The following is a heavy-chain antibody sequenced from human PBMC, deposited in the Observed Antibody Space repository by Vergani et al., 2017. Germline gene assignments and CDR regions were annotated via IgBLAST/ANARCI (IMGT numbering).Heavy chain of an antibody. CDR2: IIHRGST. Sequence: QVQLQKWGAGLLKPSETLSLTCPVYGGSFSGYYWRGIRQPPGKGLEWIGEIIHRGSTNYHPSLKSRVTISVDTSKNKFSLKLSSVTAADTAVYYCARGRRGGYCSGGSCYFWFDPWGQGTLVTVSS. CDR1: GGSFSGYY. V-gene: IGHV4-34*01. CDR3: ARGRRGGYCSGGSCYFWFDP. D-gene: IGHD2-15*01. J-gene: IGHJ5*02.